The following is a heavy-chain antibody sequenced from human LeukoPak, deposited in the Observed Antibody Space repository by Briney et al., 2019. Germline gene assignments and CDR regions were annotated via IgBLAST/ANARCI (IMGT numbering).Heavy chain of an antibody. CDR2: IYTSGST. D-gene: IGHD3-9*01. Sequence: SETLSLTCSVSAGSISSDYWSWIRQPPEKGLEWVGNIYTSGSTNYNPSLQSRFTISVDTSKNQFSLKLTSVTAADTAVDYCAKHVEPGIFTGGWFDPWGQGTLVTVSS. V-gene: IGHV4-4*09. CDR1: AGSISSDY. J-gene: IGHJ5*02. CDR3: AKHVEPGIFTGGWFDP.